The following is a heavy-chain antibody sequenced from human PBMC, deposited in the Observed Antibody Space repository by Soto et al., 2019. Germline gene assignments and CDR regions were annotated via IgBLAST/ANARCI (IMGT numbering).Heavy chain of an antibody. CDR1: GGSISGGGYY. CDR3: ARDRPVQDYYYGMDV. CDR2: IYYSGST. Sequence: SETLSLTCTVAGGSISGGGYYWSWIRQHPGKGLEWIGYIYYSGSTYYNPSLKSRVTISVDTSKNQFSLKLSSVTAADTAVYYCARDRPVQDYYYGMDVWGQGTTVTVSS. J-gene: IGHJ6*02. V-gene: IGHV4-31*03.